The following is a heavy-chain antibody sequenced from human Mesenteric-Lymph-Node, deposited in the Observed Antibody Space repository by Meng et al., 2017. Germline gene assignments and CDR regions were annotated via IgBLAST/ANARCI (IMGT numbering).Heavy chain of an antibody. CDR1: GGSISSNGYY. Sequence: QLQLQEAGPGLVKPSETLSLTCTVSGGSISSNGYYWDWVRQPPGKGLEWIGAIYHSGSTSYNPSLQSRVTMFVDTSKNQLSLILSSVTAADTAVYFCARHGGYHFDYWGQGTLVTVSS. V-gene: IGHV4-39*07. J-gene: IGHJ4*02. D-gene: IGHD4-17*01. CDR2: IYHSGST. CDR3: ARHGGYHFDY.